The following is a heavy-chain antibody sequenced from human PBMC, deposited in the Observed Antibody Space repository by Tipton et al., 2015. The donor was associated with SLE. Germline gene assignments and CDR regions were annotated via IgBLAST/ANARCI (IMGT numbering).Heavy chain of an antibody. CDR1: GGSISSNN. CDR2: ISGTADSSDRR. D-gene: IGHD3-16*01. Sequence: LSLTCDVSGGSISSNNWWSWVRQPPGKGLEWVSVISGTADSSDRRYYTDSVQGRFTISRDNSMNTLYLQMNSLRAEDTAVYYCAKGGSYYDYWGQGALVTVSS. CDR3: AKGGSYYDY. J-gene: IGHJ4*02. V-gene: IGHV3-23*01.